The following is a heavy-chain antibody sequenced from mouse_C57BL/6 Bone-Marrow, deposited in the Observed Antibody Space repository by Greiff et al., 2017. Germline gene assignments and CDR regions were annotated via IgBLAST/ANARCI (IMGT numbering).Heavy chain of an antibody. CDR1: GFNIKDDY. CDR2: IDPENGDT. J-gene: IGHJ3*02. Sequence: VHVKQSGAELVRPGASVKLSCTASGFNIKDDYMHWVKQRPEQGLEWIGWIDPENGDTEYAPKFQGKATITADTSSNTAYLQLSSLTSEDTAVYYCTTGGYWGPGTLVTVSA. CDR3: TTGGY. V-gene: IGHV14-4*01.